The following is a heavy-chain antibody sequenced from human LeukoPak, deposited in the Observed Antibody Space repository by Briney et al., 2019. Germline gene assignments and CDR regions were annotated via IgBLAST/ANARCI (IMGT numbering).Heavy chain of an antibody. Sequence: PSETLSLTCTVSGGSISNYDWSWVRQFPGKGLEWTGYIYNSGSTNYNPSLKSRVTISKDTSKNQFSLKMSSVTAADTAVYYCARVGAAMDNFDYWGQGTLVTVS. J-gene: IGHJ4*02. CDR3: ARVGAAMDNFDY. CDR2: IYNSGST. CDR1: GGSISNYD. V-gene: IGHV4-59*01. D-gene: IGHD5-18*01.